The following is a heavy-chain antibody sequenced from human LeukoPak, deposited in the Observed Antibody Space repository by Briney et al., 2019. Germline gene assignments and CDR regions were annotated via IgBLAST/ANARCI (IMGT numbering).Heavy chain of an antibody. D-gene: IGHD6-13*01. CDR1: GGSISSSSYY. CDR3: ARHLRTYSSSWYHYFDY. V-gene: IGHV4-39*01. J-gene: IGHJ4*02. Sequence: SEALSLTCTVSGGSISSSSYYWGWMRQPPGKGLEWIGNIYYSGTTSHNPSLNSRVSISVDTSNNQFSLKLSSVTAADTAVYYCARHLRTYSSSWYHYFDYWGQGTLVTVSS. CDR2: IYYSGTT.